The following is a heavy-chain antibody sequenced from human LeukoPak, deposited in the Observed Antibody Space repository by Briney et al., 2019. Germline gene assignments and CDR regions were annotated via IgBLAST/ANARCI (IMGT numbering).Heavy chain of an antibody. CDR1: GGTFSSYA. V-gene: IGHV1-18*01. J-gene: IGHJ5*02. CDR2: ISAYNGNT. Sequence: EASVKVSCKASGGTFSSYAISWVRQAPGQGLEWMGWISAYNGNTNYAQKLQGRVTMTTDTSTSTAYMELRSLRSDDTAVYYCAGAPRTVTTFYKWFDPWGQGTLVTVSS. D-gene: IGHD4-17*01. CDR3: AGAPRTVTTFYKWFDP.